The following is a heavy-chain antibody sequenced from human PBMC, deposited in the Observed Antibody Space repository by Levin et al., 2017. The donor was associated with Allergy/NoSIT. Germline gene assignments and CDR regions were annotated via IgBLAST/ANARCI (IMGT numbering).Heavy chain of an antibody. CDR1: GGSVSGYY. V-gene: IGHV4-59*08. CDR3: ARHPGASFDY. CDR2: IHYTGST. J-gene: IGHJ4*02. Sequence: SETLSLTCAVSGGSVSGYYWSWMRQSPQKSLEWIGYIHYTGSTTYNPSLQSRVTISIDTSKNQLFLSLTSVTAADTAVYFCARHPGASFDYWDQGTLVTVSS. D-gene: IGHD1-26*01.